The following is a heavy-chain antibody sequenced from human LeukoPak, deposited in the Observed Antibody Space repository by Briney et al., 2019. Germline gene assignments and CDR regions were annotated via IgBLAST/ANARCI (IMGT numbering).Heavy chain of an antibody. CDR3: AKGGYCSGGSCYFHYYYGMDV. V-gene: IGHV3-23*01. CDR2: ISGSGGST. CDR1: VFTFSSYA. D-gene: IGHD2-15*01. J-gene: IGHJ6*02. Sequence: PGGSLRLSCAASVFTFSSYAMSWVRQAPGKGLEWVSAISGSGGSTYYEDSVKGRFTISRDNSENTLYLQMDSLRAEDTAVYYCAKGGYCSGGSCYFHYYYGMDVWGQGTTVTVSS.